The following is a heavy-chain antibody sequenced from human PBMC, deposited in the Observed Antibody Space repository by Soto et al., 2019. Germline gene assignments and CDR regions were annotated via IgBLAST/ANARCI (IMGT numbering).Heavy chain of an antibody. Sequence: EVQLLESGGGLVQPGGSLRLSCEASGFTFSSNAMTWVRQAPGKGLDWVSAISDSGGSTYYADSVAGRFTISIDNSRHTLYLQMNSLRAEDTAIYYCAKALGRDFSDFDSWGQGTQVTVSS. D-gene: IGHD3-10*01. J-gene: IGHJ4*02. CDR2: ISDSGGST. CDR3: AKALGRDFSDFDS. CDR1: GFTFSSNA. V-gene: IGHV3-23*01.